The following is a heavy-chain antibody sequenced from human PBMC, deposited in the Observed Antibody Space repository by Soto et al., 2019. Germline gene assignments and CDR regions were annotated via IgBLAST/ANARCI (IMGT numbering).Heavy chain of an antibody. CDR3: AKDLPGITGTTGGCDY. J-gene: IGHJ4*02. V-gene: IGHV3-30*18. D-gene: IGHD1-7*01. CDR1: GFTFSSYG. Sequence: GGSLRLSCAASGFTFSSYGMHWVRQAPGKGLEWVAVISYDGSNKYYADSVKGRFTISRDNSKHTLYLQMNSLRAEDTAVYYCAKDLPGITGTTGGCDYWGQGTLVTVSS. CDR2: ISYDGSNK.